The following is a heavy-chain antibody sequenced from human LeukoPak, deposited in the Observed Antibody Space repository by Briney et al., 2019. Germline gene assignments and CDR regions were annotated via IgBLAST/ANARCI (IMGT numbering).Heavy chain of an antibody. CDR3: AKDNYDFWSGNPPPYYFDY. J-gene: IGHJ4*02. V-gene: IGHV3-23*01. CDR1: GFTFSSYA. Sequence: GGSPRLSCAASGFTFSSYAMSWVRQTPGKGLEWVSAISGSGGSTYYADSVKGRFTISRDNSKNTLYLQMNSLRAEDTAVYYCAKDNYDFWSGNPPPYYFDYWGQGTLVTVSS. D-gene: IGHD3-3*01. CDR2: ISGSGGST.